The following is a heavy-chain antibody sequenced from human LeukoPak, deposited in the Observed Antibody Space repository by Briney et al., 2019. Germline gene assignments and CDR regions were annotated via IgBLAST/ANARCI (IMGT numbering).Heavy chain of an antibody. CDR3: ARDLE. Sequence: RSEGMGGRRLAKGKGLEWVANIKQDGSQKYYVDSVKGRFTIPRDNAKNSLYLQMNSQRAEDTAVNYCARDLEWGQGTLVTVSS. V-gene: IGHV3-7*01. CDR1: RSEG. J-gene: IGHJ4*02. D-gene: IGHD1-1*01. CDR2: IKQDGSQK.